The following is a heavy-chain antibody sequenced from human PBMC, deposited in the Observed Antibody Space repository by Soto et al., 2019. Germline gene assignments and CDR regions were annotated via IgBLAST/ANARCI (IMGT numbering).Heavy chain of an antibody. Sequence: SETLSLTCTFSGDSRSTYYWSWIRQPPGKGLEWIGYISYSGNTNYNPSLKGRVTMSIDTSKNQLSLKVTSVTPADTAVYYCACLRVYRGSPIDFWGQGTQVT. CDR1: GDSRSTYY. J-gene: IGHJ4*02. CDR2: ISYSGNT. CDR3: ACLRVYRGSPIDF. D-gene: IGHD2-15*01. V-gene: IGHV4-59*01.